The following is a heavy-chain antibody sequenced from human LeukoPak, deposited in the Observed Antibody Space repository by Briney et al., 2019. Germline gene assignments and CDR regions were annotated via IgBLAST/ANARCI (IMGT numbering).Heavy chain of an antibody. D-gene: IGHD2-8*01. Sequence: SETLSLTCTVSGGSISSGDYYWSWIRQPPGKGLEWIGYIYYSGSTYYNPSLKSRVTISVDTSKNQFSLKLSSVTAADTAVYYCARVMGRRGWFDPWGQGTLVTVSS. CDR3: ARVMGRRGWFDP. CDR1: GGSISSGDYY. CDR2: IYYSGST. V-gene: IGHV4-30-4*01. J-gene: IGHJ5*02.